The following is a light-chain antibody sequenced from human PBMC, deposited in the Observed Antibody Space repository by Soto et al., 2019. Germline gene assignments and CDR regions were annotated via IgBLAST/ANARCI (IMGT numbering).Light chain of an antibody. CDR1: QGITSY. J-gene: IGKJ3*01. CDR3: QQLNSYHPLFT. V-gene: IGKV1-9*01. Sequence: DIQLTQSPSFLSASVGARVTLTCRASQGITSYLAWYQQKPGKAPKLLIYAASTLQSGVPSRFSGSGSGTEFTLTINSLQPDDFVSYYCQQLNSYHPLFTFGPGTKVDIK. CDR2: AAS.